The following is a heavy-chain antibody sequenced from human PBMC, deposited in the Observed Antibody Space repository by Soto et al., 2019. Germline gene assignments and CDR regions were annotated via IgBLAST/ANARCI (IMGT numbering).Heavy chain of an antibody. CDR1: GFTFTNYP. J-gene: IGHJ4*02. D-gene: IGHD3-10*01. CDR2: ISGSGGST. CDR3: AKRPLKFEGSYFDY. V-gene: IGHV3-23*01. Sequence: EVQVLDSGGGLVQPGGSLRLSCAASGFTFTNYPMAWVRQAPAKGLEWVSTISGSGGSTFYADSVKGRFTISRDNSKNTGYLQMNSLRVEDTAVYYCAKRPLKFEGSYFDYWGQGTLVTVSS.